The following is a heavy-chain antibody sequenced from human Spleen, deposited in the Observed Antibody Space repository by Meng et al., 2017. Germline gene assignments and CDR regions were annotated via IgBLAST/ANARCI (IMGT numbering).Heavy chain of an antibody. CDR2: NYYSGSN. Sequence: SQIPSLIRSVFGGPFRGLYWSWIRQPPGKGLEWSGSNYYSGSNYYNPSLKSRVTISVDTSKNQFSLNLSSVTAADTTVYYCVSGSGSYLSRYYYGMDVWGQGTTVTVSS. V-gene: IGHV4-34*01. CDR3: VSGSGSYLSRYYYGMDV. CDR1: GGPFRGLY. J-gene: IGHJ6*02. D-gene: IGHD3-10*01.